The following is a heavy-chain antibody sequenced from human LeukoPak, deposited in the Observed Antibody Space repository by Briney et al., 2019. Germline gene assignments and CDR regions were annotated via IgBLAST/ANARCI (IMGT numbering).Heavy chain of an antibody. J-gene: IGHJ2*01. CDR2: ISNSGSS. D-gene: IGHD1-26*01. CDR1: GGSLSNYY. V-gene: IGHV4-59*08. Sequence: SETLSLTCTVSGGSLSNYYWSWVRQPPGKGLEWVAYISNSGSSNYNPSLRGRVTISVDTSNNQFSLKVNSVTAADTAVYYCARYSYYTGSFDWYFDLWGRGTLVTVSS. CDR3: ARYSYYTGSFDWYFDL.